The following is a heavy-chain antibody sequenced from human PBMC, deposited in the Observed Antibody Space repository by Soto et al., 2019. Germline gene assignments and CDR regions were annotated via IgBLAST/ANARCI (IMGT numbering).Heavy chain of an antibody. CDR1: GYTFTSYG. D-gene: IGHD2-2*01. CDR2: ISAYNGNT. CDR3: ARDGGVIVVVPAAIGEMIYYYYYGMDV. J-gene: IGHJ6*02. Sequence: ASVKVSCKASGYTFTSYGISWVRQAPGQGLEWMGWISAYNGNTNYAQKLQGRVTMTTDTSTSTAYMELRSLRSDDTAVYYCARDGGVIVVVPAAIGEMIYYYYYGMDVWGQGTTVTVSS. V-gene: IGHV1-18*01.